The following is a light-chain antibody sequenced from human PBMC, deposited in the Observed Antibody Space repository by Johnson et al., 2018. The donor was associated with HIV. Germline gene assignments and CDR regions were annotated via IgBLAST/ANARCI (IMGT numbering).Light chain of an antibody. CDR3: GTWDGGLSIYV. CDR2: DND. Sequence: QSVLTQPPSVSAAPGQKVTSSCSGSSSNIGNNYVSWYQQLPGTAPKLLIYDNDKRPSGIPDRFSASKSDTSATLGITGLQPGDEANYYCGTWDGGLSIYVFGTGTEVIVL. V-gene: IGLV1-51*01. CDR1: SSNIGNNY. J-gene: IGLJ1*01.